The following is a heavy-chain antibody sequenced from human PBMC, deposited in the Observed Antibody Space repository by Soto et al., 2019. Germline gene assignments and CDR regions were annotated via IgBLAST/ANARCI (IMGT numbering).Heavy chain of an antibody. V-gene: IGHV1-69*08. J-gene: IGHJ5*02. CDR3: ARDARSSFDWFDP. CDR2: IIPILGIA. Sequence: QVQLVQSGAEVKKPGSSVKVSCKASGDTFSSYTISWVRQAPGQGLEWMGRIIPILGIANYAQKFQGRVTITADKSTSTAYMELSSLRSEDTAVYYCARDARSSFDWFDPWGQGTLVTVSS. CDR1: GDTFSSYT.